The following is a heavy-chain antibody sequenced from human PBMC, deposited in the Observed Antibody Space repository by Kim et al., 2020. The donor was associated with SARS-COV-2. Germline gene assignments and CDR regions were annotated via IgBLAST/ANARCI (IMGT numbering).Heavy chain of an antibody. CDR3: ARGRGLRGYYFDY. D-gene: IGHD5-18*01. Sequence: YADSVKGRFTNSRDNAKNSLYLQMNSLRAEDTAVYYCARGRGLRGYYFDYWGQGTLVTVSS. J-gene: IGHJ4*02. V-gene: IGHV3-11*06.